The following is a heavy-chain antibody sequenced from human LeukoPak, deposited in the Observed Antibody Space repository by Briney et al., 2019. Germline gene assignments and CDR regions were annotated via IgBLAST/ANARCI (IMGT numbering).Heavy chain of an antibody. Sequence: GESLKISCKGSGYSFTSYWIGWVRQMPGKGLEWMGIIYPGDSDTRYSPFFQGQVTISADKSISTAYLQWSSLKASDTAMYYCARQPPEYYDFWSGFDYWGQGTLVTVSS. J-gene: IGHJ4*02. CDR3: ARQPPEYYDFWSGFDY. D-gene: IGHD3-3*01. CDR1: GYSFTSYW. V-gene: IGHV5-51*01. CDR2: IYPGDSDT.